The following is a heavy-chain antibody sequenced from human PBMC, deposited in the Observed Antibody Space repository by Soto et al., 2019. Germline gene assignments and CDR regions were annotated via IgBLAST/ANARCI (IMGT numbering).Heavy chain of an antibody. J-gene: IGHJ4*02. CDR3: ARDLAPDFLVDD. CDR1: GYTFTSYG. V-gene: IGHV1-18*01. CDR2: ISAYNGNT. Sequence: QVQLVQSGAEVKKPGASVKVSCKASGYTFTSYGISWVRQAPGQGLEWMGWISAYNGNTNYAQKLQGRVTMTTDTSTRKASMQLRSLTSDITSVYYCARDLAPDFLVDDSGQVTLVTVSS.